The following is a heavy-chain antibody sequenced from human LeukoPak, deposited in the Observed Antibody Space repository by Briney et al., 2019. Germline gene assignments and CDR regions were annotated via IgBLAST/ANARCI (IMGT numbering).Heavy chain of an antibody. D-gene: IGHD3-10*01. CDR1: GLTFSTYS. J-gene: IGHJ4*02. CDR2: ISSSSNTI. Sequence: PGGSLRLSCVVSGLTFSTYSMNWVRQAQGKGLELVSNISSSSNTIYYADSEKDRFTISRDNAKNTPYLQMNSLRAEDTAVYYCAKSGDYYCPESYPKLDYWGQGTLVTVSS. CDR3: AKSGDYYCPESYPKLDY. V-gene: IGHV3-48*01.